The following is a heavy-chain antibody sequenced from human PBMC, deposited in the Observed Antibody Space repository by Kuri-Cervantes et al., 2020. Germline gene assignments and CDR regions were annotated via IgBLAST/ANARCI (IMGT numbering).Heavy chain of an antibody. CDR1: GGSISSSSYY. CDR2: IYYSGST. D-gene: IGHD2-2*01. J-gene: IGHJ6*02. Sequence: ESLKISCTVSGGSISSSSYYWGWIRQPPGKGLEWIGSIYYSGSTYYNQSLKSRVTISVDTSNNQFSLKPSSVTAADTAVYYCARVRGGCSSTSCYWIFGMDVWGQGTTVTVSS. CDR3: ARVRGGCSSTSCYWIFGMDV. V-gene: IGHV4-39*07.